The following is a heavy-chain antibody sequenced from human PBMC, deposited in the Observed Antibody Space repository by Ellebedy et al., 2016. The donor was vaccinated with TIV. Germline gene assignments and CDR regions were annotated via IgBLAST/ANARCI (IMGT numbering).Heavy chain of an antibody. CDR2: INAWNGNT. D-gene: IGHD3-9*01. J-gene: IGHJ4*02. CDR1: GYTFTSHA. Sequence: AASVKVSCKASGYTFTSHAMHWVRYAPGQRPAWMGLINAWNGNTNYAQHLQGRVTITTDTSTSTAYMELRSLRSDDTAIYFCARGFLIRYFDWLHPGHYYFDYWGQGTLVTVSP. V-gene: IGHV1-3*01. CDR3: ARGFLIRYFDWLHPGHYYFDY.